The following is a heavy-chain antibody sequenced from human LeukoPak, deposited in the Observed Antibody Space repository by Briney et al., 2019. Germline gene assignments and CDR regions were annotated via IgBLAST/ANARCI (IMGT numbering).Heavy chain of an antibody. V-gene: IGHV3-74*01. J-gene: IGHJ4*02. Sequence: HTGGSLRLSCAASGFTFSSYWMHWVRQAPGKGLVWVSRINSDGSSTSYADSVKGRFTISRDNAKNTLYLQMNSLRAEDTAVYYCARRAGAYSHPYDYWGQGTLVTVSS. CDR1: GFTFSSYW. CDR2: INSDGSST. CDR3: ARRAGAYSHPYDY. D-gene: IGHD4/OR15-4a*01.